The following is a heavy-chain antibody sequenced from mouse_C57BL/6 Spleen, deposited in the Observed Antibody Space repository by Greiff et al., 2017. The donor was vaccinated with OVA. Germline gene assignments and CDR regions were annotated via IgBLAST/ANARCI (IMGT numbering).Heavy chain of an antibody. CDR3: ARDDSGYPFAY. J-gene: IGHJ3*01. Sequence: VKLVESGPGLVQPSQSLSITCTVSGFSLTSYGVHWVRQSPGKGLEWLGVIWSGGSTDYNAAFISRLSISKDNSKSQVFFKMNSLQADDTAIYYCARDDSGYPFAYWGQGTLVTVSA. CDR1: GFSLTSYG. V-gene: IGHV2-2*01. D-gene: IGHD3-2*02. CDR2: IWSGGST.